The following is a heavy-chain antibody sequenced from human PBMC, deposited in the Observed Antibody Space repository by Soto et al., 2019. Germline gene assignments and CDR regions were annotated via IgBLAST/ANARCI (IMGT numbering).Heavy chain of an antibody. CDR1: GDSVSSNSVA. J-gene: IGHJ4*02. D-gene: IGHD6-19*01. Sequence: SQTLSLTCAISGDSVSSNSVAWSSIRHSPSRGLEWLGRTYYRSKWYNDYAVSVKSRITFNVDTSKNQLSLQLNSVTPEDTAMYYCVRYIGWYYFDKWGQGTLVTVSS. V-gene: IGHV6-1*01. CDR2: TYYRSKWYN. CDR3: VRYIGWYYFDK.